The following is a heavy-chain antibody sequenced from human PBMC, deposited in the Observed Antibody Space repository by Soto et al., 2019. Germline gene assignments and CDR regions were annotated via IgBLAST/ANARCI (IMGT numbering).Heavy chain of an antibody. CDR1: GGSFSGYY. Sequence: SETLSLTCAVYGGSFSGYYWSWIRQPPGKGLEWIGEINHSGSTNYNPSLKSRVTISVDTSKNQFSLKLSSVTAADTAVYYCATTKPWYYDFWSGYSKPHFDYWGQGTLVTVSS. V-gene: IGHV4-34*01. J-gene: IGHJ4*02. D-gene: IGHD3-3*01. CDR2: INHSGST. CDR3: ATTKPWYYDFWSGYSKPHFDY.